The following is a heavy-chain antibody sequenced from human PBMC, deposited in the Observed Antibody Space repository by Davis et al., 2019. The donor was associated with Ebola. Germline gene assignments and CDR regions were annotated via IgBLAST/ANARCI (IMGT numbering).Heavy chain of an antibody. CDR2: ISYDGSNK. J-gene: IGHJ6*02. CDR1: GFTFSRYP. Sequence: PGGSLRLSCAASGFTFSRYPMHWVRPAPGKGLEWVALISYDGSNKYYADSVKGRFTISRDNSKNALYLQMNSLRAEDTAVYYCARDGPLFALGDYYYGMDVWGQGTTVTVSS. D-gene: IGHD3-16*01. V-gene: IGHV3-30-3*01. CDR3: ARDGPLFALGDYYYGMDV.